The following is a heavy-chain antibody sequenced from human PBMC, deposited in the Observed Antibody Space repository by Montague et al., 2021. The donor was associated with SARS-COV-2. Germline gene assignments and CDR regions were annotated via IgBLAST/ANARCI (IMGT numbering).Heavy chain of an antibody. CDR2: ISYDGSNK. Sequence: SLRLSCAASGFTFSSYAMHWVRQAPGKGLEWVAVISYDGSNKYYADSVKGRFTIPRDNSKNTLYLQMNSLRAEDTAVYYCASVLLWNFDYWGQGTLVTVSS. J-gene: IGHJ4*02. D-gene: IGHD3-10*01. CDR1: GFTFSSYA. CDR3: ASVLLWNFDY. V-gene: IGHV3-30-3*01.